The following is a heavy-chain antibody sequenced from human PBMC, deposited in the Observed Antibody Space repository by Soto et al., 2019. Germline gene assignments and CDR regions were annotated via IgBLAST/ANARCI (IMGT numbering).Heavy chain of an antibody. J-gene: IGHJ6*02. CDR2: IIPIFGTA. Sequence: SVKVSCKASGGAFSSYAISWVRQAPGQGLEWMGGIIPIFGTANYAQKFQGRVTITADESTSTAYMELSSLRSEDTAVYYCARDIVATNDYYYYGMDVWGQGTTVTV. CDR1: GGAFSSYA. D-gene: IGHD5-12*01. CDR3: ARDIVATNDYYYYGMDV. V-gene: IGHV1-69*13.